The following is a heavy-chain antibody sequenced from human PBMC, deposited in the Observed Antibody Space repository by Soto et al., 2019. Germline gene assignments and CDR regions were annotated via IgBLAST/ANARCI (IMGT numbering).Heavy chain of an antibody. D-gene: IGHD2-2*01. CDR2: IYYSGTT. J-gene: IGHJ6*02. CDR1: SASISSSSYT. V-gene: IGHV4-39*01. Sequence: SETLSLTCTVSSASISSSSYTWGWIRQPPGKGLEWIGSIYYSGTTYYNPSLNSRVTVSVDTSKNQFSLKVTSVTAADTAVYYCARLHGYCRSSSCHGHYAMDGWGQGTTVNVSS. CDR3: ARLHGYCRSSSCHGHYAMDG.